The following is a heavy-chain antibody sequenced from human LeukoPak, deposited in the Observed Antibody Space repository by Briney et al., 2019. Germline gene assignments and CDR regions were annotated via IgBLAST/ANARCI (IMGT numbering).Heavy chain of an antibody. J-gene: IGHJ4*02. Sequence: SQTLSLTCTVSGGSISSDTYYWNWIRQPSGKGLEWIGRIYTSGSTNYNPSLKSRVTISVDTSRNQFSLKLSSVTAADTAVYCCVRGYGDYARRFDYWGQGTLVTVSS. V-gene: IGHV4-61*02. CDR2: IYTSGST. CDR3: VRGYGDYARRFDY. D-gene: IGHD4-17*01. CDR1: GGSISSDTYY.